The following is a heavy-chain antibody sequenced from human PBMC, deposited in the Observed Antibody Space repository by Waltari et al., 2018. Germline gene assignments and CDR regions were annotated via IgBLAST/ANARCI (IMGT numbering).Heavy chain of an antibody. V-gene: IGHV3-74*03. CDR2: IESEESRT. CDR1: GFPFRRYW. D-gene: IGHD7-27*01. Sequence: EVQLVESGGALVQPGGSLRLSCATSGFPFRRYWMHWVRQAPGEGLMWVSHIESEESRTTYADSVKGRFTISRDNAKNTVYLQMNSLKDEDTAVYYCVRDEPGDGLDYWGQGTRVTVSS. CDR3: VRDEPGDGLDY. J-gene: IGHJ4*02.